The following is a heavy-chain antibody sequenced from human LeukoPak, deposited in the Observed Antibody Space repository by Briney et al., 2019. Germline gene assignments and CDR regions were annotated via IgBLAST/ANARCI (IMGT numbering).Heavy chain of an antibody. Sequence: LGGSLRLSCAASGFTFRNYWMTWVRQSPGKGLEWVAIIKPDGSDKYHVDSVKGRFTISRDNAKNSLYLQMSSLRAEDTAVYYCARGGYRQKEFWGQGTLVTVSS. CDR3: ARGGYRQKEF. D-gene: IGHD2-15*01. J-gene: IGHJ4*02. CDR1: GFTFRNYW. V-gene: IGHV3-7*01. CDR2: IKPDGSDK.